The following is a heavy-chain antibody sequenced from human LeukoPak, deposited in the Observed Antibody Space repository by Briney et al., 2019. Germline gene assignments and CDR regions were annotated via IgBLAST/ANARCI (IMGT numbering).Heavy chain of an antibody. D-gene: IGHD3-16*02. CDR2: ISAYNGNT. Sequence: GASVKVSCKASGYTFTSYGISWVRQAPGQGLEWMGWISAYNGNTNYAQKLQGRVTMTTDTSTSTAYMELRSLRSDDTAVYYCARDRGLRLGDLSPQTATFDYWGQGTLVTVSS. V-gene: IGHV1-18*04. CDR1: GYTFTSYG. CDR3: ARDRGLRLGDLSPQTATFDY. J-gene: IGHJ4*02.